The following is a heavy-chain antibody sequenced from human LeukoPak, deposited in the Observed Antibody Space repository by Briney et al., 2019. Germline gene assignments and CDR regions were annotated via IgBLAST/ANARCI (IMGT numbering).Heavy chain of an antibody. Sequence: SVKVSCKASGGTFSSYAISWVRQAPGQGLEWMGGIIPIFGTANYAQKFQGRVTITADESTSTAYMELSSLRSEDTAVYYCARGRYDILTGSLYYFDYWGQGTLVTVSS. V-gene: IGHV1-69*01. CDR1: GGTFSSYA. J-gene: IGHJ4*02. D-gene: IGHD3-9*01. CDR3: ARGRYDILTGSLYYFDY. CDR2: IIPIFGTA.